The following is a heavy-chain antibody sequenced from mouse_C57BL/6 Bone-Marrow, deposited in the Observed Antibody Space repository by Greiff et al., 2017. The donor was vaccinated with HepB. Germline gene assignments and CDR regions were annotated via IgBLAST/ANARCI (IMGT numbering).Heavy chain of an antibody. CDR3: ARDHRVDWYFDV. Sequence: VQLKESGGGLVKPGGSLKLSCAASGFTFSSYAMSWVRQTPEKRLEWVATISDGGSYTYYPDNVKGRFTISRDNAKNTLYLQMSHLKSEDTAMYYCARDHRVDWYFDVWGTGTTVTVSS. J-gene: IGHJ1*03. CDR1: GFTFSSYA. CDR2: ISDGGSYT. V-gene: IGHV5-4*01.